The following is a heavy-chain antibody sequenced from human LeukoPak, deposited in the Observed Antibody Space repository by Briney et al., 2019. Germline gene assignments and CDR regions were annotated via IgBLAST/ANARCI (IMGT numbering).Heavy chain of an antibody. CDR1: GFSFRDYY. D-gene: IGHD6-13*01. CDR2: INVNGGAM. V-gene: IGHV3-11*01. J-gene: IGHJ4*02. CDR3: ARGPRILAAGSYYFDY. Sequence: GGSLRLSCAASGFSFRDYYFSWIRQAPGKGLKWVSFINVNGGAMYYADFVKGRSTISRDNAKSSLYLEMNSLRVEDTAVYYCARGPRILAAGSYYFDYWGQGSLVTVSS.